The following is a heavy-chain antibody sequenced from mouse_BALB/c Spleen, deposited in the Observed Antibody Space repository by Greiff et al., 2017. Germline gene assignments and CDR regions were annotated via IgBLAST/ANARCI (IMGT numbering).Heavy chain of an antibody. CDR1: GFNIKDTY. V-gene: IGHV14-3*02. D-gene: IGHD1-1*01. CDR2: IDPANGNT. Sequence: VQLKESGAELVKPGASVKLSCTASGFNIKDTYMHWVKQRPEQGLEWIGRIDPANGNTKYDPKFQGKATITADTSSNTAYLQLSSLTSEDTAVYYCARTYYYGSRDFDYWGQGTTLTVSS. CDR3: ARTYYYGSRDFDY. J-gene: IGHJ2*01.